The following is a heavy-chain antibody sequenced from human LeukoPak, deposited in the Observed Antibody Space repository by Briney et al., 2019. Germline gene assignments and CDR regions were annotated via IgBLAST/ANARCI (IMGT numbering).Heavy chain of an antibody. Sequence: SETLSLTCTVSSGSISSSSYSWSWVRQPPGKGLEWIASMYYTGSSYYNPSLKSRVTISLDTSKNQFSLKMTSVTAADTAVYFCTGERNGSPHYWGQGTQVTVSS. V-gene: IGHV4-39*07. CDR3: TGERNGSPHY. D-gene: IGHD5-24*01. CDR2: MYYTGSS. CDR1: SGSISSSSYS. J-gene: IGHJ4*02.